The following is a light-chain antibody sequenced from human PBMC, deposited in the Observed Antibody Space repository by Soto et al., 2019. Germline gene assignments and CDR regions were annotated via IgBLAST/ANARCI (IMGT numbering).Light chain of an antibody. J-gene: IGKJ4*01. CDR2: DAS. V-gene: IGKV3-15*01. CDR1: QSISRT. CDR3: QHYDIWPLT. Sequence: EIVLTQSPATLSVSPGERATLSCRASQSISRTLAWYQQKPGQPPRLLIYDASTRATGVPARFSGSGSGTEFTLTISDLQSEDFAVYFCQHYDIWPLTFGGGTKVDIK.